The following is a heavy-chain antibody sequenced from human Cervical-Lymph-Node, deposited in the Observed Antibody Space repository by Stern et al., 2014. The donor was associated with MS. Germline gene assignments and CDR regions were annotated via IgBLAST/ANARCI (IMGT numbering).Heavy chain of an antibody. J-gene: IGHJ5*02. Sequence: QAQLVESGPGLVKPSETLSLTCTVSGGSFNNYYWSWIRQPPGKGLEWIGYIYQDGSTKYHPSLKSRVTISLHTSKKQFSLRLTSVTAADTAVYYCARVDDCSGGTCFSTSWFDPWGQGTLVTVSS. CDR2: IYQDGST. V-gene: IGHV4-59*01. CDR3: ARVDDCSGGTCFSTSWFDP. CDR1: GGSFNNYY. D-gene: IGHD2-15*01.